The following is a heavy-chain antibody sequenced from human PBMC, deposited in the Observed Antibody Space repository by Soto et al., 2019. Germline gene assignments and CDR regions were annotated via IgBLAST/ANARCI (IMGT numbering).Heavy chain of an antibody. V-gene: IGHV1-8*01. CDR3: TRGPGSWYYYYMDV. CDR2: MNPNSGNT. D-gene: IGHD6-13*01. CDR1: GYTFTSYD. J-gene: IGHJ6*03. Sequence: QVQLVQSGAEVKKPGASVKVSCKASGYTFTSYDINWVRQATGQGLEWMGWMNPNSGNTGYAQKFQGRVTMTRNTSISTAYMELSSLRAEDTAVYYCTRGPGSWYYYYMDVWGKGTTVTVSS.